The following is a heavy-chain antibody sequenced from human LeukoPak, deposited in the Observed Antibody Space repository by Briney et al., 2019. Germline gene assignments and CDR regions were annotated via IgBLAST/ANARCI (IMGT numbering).Heavy chain of an antibody. V-gene: IGHV3-7*01. D-gene: IGHD3-10*01. CDR1: GFTFSSYW. CDR3: ARGVYQFYY. J-gene: IGHJ4*02. CDR2: MKQDGSEI. Sequence: PGGSLRLSCAASGFTFSSYWMTWVRQAPGKGLEWVAYMKQDGSEIYYVDSVKGRFTISRDNANNSLYLQMNSLRAEGTALYYCARGVYQFYYWGQGTLVTVSS.